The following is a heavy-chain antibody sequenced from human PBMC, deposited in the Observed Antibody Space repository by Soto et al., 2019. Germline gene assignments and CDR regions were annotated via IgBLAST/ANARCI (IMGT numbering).Heavy chain of an antibody. D-gene: IGHD1-26*01. Sequence: QVQLVQSGAEVKKPGSSVKVSCKASGGTFSSYSINWVRQAPGQGLEWMGEIIPIFGTANYAQKFQGRVTITADESTSTANIELSSLRSEDTAVYYCARDGGRHSGGIDYWGQGTLVPVSS. J-gene: IGHJ4*02. CDR3: ARDGGRHSGGIDY. CDR1: GGTFSSYS. CDR2: IIPIFGTA. V-gene: IGHV1-69*01.